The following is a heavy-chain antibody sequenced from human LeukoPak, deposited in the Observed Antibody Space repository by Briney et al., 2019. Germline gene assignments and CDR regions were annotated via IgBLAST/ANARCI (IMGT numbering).Heavy chain of an antibody. V-gene: IGHV3-21*01. CDR1: GFTFSSYS. CDR2: ISSSSSYI. D-gene: IGHD3-10*01. CDR3: ARDRGYLDY. Sequence: GPLSLSSAASGFTFSSYSMNWLRQAQGRGREWVSSISSSSSYIYYADSVKGRFTISRDNAKNSLYLQMNSLRAEDTAVYYCARDRGYLDYWGQGTLVTVSS. J-gene: IGHJ4*02.